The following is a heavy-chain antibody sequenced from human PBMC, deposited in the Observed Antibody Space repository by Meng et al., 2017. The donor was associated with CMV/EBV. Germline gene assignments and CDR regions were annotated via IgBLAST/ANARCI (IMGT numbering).Heavy chain of an antibody. CDR1: GGTFSSYA. CDR2: IIPILGIA. Sequence: SVKVSCKASGGTFSSYAISWVRQAPGQGLEWMGRIIPILGIANYAQKFQGRVTITADKSTSTAYMELSSLRSEDTAVYYRARQRTTVGIRGMDVWGQGTTVTVSS. CDR3: ARQRTTVGIRGMDV. J-gene: IGHJ6*02. V-gene: IGHV1-69*04. D-gene: IGHD4-23*01.